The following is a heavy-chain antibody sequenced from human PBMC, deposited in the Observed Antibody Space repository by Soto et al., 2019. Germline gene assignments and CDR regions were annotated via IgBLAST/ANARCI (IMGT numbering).Heavy chain of an antibody. Sequence: SETLSLTCTVSGGSISSYYWSWIRQPPGKGLEWIGYIYYSGRTNYNPSLKSRVTISVDTSKNQFSLKLSSVTAADTAVYYCARGGYGLPFDYWGQGTLVTVSS. CDR1: GGSISSYY. CDR3: ARGGYGLPFDY. J-gene: IGHJ4*02. CDR2: IYYSGRT. V-gene: IGHV4-59*01. D-gene: IGHD1-1*01.